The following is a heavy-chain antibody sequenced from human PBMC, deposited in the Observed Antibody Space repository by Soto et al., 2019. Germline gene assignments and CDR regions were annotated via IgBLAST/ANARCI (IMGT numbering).Heavy chain of an antibody. V-gene: IGHV3-30*18. D-gene: IGHD3-22*01. CDR3: AKTITTYSGDSRGRGALVDY. CDR1: GFTFSTYG. Sequence: PGGSLRLSCTGSGFTFSTYGMHWVRQPPGKGLEWVAVISSDGKSEHYADPVKGRFSISRDNSKNTLSLQMNSLRVEDTAVYYCAKTITTYSGDSRGRGALVDYWGQGTLVTVSS. J-gene: IGHJ4*02. CDR2: ISSDGKSE.